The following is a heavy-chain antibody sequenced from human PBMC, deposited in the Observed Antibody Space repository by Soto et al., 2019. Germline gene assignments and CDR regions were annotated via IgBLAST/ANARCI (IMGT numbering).Heavy chain of an antibody. CDR2: ISSSGSTI. CDR1: GFTFSDYY. V-gene: IGHV3-11*01. Sequence: PGGSLRLSCAASGFTFSDYYMSWIRQAPGKGLEWVSYISSSGSTIYYADSVKGRFTISRDNAKNSLYLQMNSLRAEDTAVYYCARDSVRIAAQFMDVWGKGTTVTVSS. J-gene: IGHJ6*03. CDR3: ARDSVRIAAQFMDV. D-gene: IGHD6-6*01.